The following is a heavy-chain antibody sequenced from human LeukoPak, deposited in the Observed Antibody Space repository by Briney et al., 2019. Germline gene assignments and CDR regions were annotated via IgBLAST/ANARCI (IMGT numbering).Heavy chain of an antibody. CDR1: GFTFDDYA. J-gene: IGHJ4*02. D-gene: IGHD3-9*01. Sequence: GRSLRLSCAASGFTFDDYAMHWVRQAPGKGLEWVSGISWNSGSIGYADSAKGRFTISRDNAKNSLYLQMNSLRAEDTALYYCAKDGDYDILTGYYYDYWGQGTLVTVSS. CDR2: ISWNSGSI. V-gene: IGHV3-9*01. CDR3: AKDGDYDILTGYYYDY.